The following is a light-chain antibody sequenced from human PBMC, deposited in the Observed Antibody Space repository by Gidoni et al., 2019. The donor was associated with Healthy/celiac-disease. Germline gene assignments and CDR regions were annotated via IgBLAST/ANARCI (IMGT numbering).Light chain of an antibody. CDR1: QSVSSY. Sequence: EIVLTQSPATLSLSPGERATLYCSASQSVSSYLAWYQQKPGQAPRLLVDAASTRTTGIPARYSSSGSGTEFTLTISSLKPEDVEVYYYQRRSNWPPGVTFGQGTRLEIK. CDR3: QRRSNWPPGVT. J-gene: IGKJ5*01. CDR2: AAS. V-gene: IGKV3-11*01.